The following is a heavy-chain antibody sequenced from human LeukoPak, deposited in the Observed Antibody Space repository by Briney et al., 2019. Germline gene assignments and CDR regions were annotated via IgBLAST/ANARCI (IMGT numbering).Heavy chain of an antibody. CDR3: ARDSISSGFYPDY. V-gene: IGHV3-48*03. Sequence: PGGSLRLSCSASGFTFSSYAMHWVRQAPGKGLEWISYISSDGTSIFYADSVKGRFTISRDNAKNSLYLQMKSLRAEDTAVYYCARDSISSGFYPDYWGQGALVTVSS. CDR2: ISSDGTSI. CDR1: GFTFSSYA. J-gene: IGHJ4*02. D-gene: IGHD3-3*02.